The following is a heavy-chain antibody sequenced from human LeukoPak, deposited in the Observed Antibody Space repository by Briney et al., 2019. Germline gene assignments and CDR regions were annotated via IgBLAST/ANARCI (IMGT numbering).Heavy chain of an antibody. D-gene: IGHD6-13*01. CDR3: ARDLGIAAAGTDY. Sequence: GASVKVSCKASGYTFTSYAMHWVRQAPGQRLEWMGWINAGNGNTKYPQKFQGRVTITRDTSASTAYMELSSLRSEDTAVYYCARDLGIAAAGTDYWGQGTLVTVSS. CDR1: GYTFTSYA. CDR2: INAGNGNT. V-gene: IGHV1-3*01. J-gene: IGHJ4*02.